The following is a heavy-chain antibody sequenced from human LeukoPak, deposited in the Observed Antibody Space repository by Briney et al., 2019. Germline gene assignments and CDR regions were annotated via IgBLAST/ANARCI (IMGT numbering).Heavy chain of an antibody. CDR1: GYTFTSYY. CDR2: INPSGGGT. Sequence: ASVKVSCKASGYTFTSYYMHWVRQAPGQGLEWMGIINPSGGGTSYAQKFQGRVTMTRDTSTSTVYMELSSLRSEDTAVYYCARADSSSSTGHYFDYWGQGTLVTVSS. V-gene: IGHV1-46*01. D-gene: IGHD6-6*01. CDR3: ARADSSSSTGHYFDY. J-gene: IGHJ4*02.